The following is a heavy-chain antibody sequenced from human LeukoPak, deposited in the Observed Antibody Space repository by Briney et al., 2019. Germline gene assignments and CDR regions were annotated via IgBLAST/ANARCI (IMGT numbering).Heavy chain of an antibody. V-gene: IGHV1-18*01. Sequence: ASVKVSCKASGYTFTSYGISWVRQAPGQGLEWMGWISAYNGNTNYAQKLQGRVTMTTDTSTSTAYMELRSLRSDDTAVYYCARGARITIFGVVISNSYDYWGQGTLVTVSS. D-gene: IGHD3-3*01. CDR3: ARGARITIFGVVISNSYDY. CDR2: ISAYNGNT. CDR1: GYTFTSYG. J-gene: IGHJ4*02.